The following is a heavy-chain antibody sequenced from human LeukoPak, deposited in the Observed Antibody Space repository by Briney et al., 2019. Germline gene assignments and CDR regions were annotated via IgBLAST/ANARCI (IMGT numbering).Heavy chain of an antibody. CDR3: ARAAYSSSPDY. CDR1: GFTFSAYA. Sequence: GGSLRLSCEASGFTFSAYAMTWVRQAPGKGLEWVSSIGSDNKPHYSESVKGRFAISRDNARSSLYLHMNSLRDEDTAVYYCARAAYSSSPDYWGQGTLVAVSS. D-gene: IGHD6-13*01. CDR2: IGSDNKP. J-gene: IGHJ4*02. V-gene: IGHV3-69-1*01.